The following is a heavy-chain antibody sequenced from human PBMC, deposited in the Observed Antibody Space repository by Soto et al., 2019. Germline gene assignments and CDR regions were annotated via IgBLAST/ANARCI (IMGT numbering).Heavy chain of an antibody. CDR3: AGGCTTKPQWLVGRLVKWFDP. D-gene: IGHD6-19*01. CDR1: GGSFSGYY. J-gene: IGHJ5*02. V-gene: IGHV4-34*01. CDR2: INHSVST. Sequence: QVQLQQWGAGLLKPSETLSLTCAVYGGSFSGYYWSWIRQPPGKGLEWIGEINHSVSTNYNPSLKSRVTISVDTSRNHSSVKLRAVTAADTAVYYCAGGCTTKPQWLVGRLVKWFDPWGQGTLVTVSS.